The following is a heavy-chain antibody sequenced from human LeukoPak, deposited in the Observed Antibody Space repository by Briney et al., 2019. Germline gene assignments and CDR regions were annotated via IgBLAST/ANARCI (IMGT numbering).Heavy chain of an antibody. J-gene: IGHJ6*02. CDR2: INPNSGGT. CDR3: AAYCSGGSCYFEHFFHGMDV. D-gene: IGHD2-15*01. CDR1: GYTFTSYG. Sequence: SVKVSCKASGYTFTSYGISWVRQAPGQGLEWMGWINPNSGGTNYAQKFQGRVTMTRDTSISTAYMELSRLRSDDTAVYYCAAYCSGGSCYFEHFFHGMDVWGQGTTVTVSS. V-gene: IGHV1-2*02.